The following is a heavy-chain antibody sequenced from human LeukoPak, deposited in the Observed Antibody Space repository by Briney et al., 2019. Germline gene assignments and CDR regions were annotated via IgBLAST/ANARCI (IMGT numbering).Heavy chain of an antibody. CDR1: GFAFNTFW. CDR2: IKQDGSEK. V-gene: IGHV3-7*01. D-gene: IGHD3-9*01. Sequence: GGSLRLSCAASGFAFNTFWMSWVRQPPGRGLEWVADIKQDGSEKYYVDSVKGRFTISRDNAKNSLYLQMNSLRAEDTAVYYCARVQQNYDILTGYYNRHFQHWGQGTLVTVSS. J-gene: IGHJ1*01. CDR3: ARVQQNYDILTGYYNRHFQH.